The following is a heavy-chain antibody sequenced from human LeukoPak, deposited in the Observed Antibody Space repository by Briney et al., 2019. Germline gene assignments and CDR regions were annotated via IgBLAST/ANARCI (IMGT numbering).Heavy chain of an antibody. J-gene: IGHJ3*02. CDR3: ARDSGRFDVFDI. CDR1: GFTVSTDY. CDR2: IYSDGRT. Sequence: GGSLRLSCAASGFTVSTDYMSWVRQAPGKGLEWVSVIYSDGRTYYADSVKGRFTISRDNSKNTLYLQMNSLRAEDTAVYYCARDSGRFDVFDIWGQGTMVTVSS. D-gene: IGHD3-10*01. V-gene: IGHV3-53*01.